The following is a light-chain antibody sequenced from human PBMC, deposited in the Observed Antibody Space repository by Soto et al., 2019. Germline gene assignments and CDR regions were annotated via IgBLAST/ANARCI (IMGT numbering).Light chain of an antibody. Sequence: DIQMTQSPSSLSASVGDRVTLSCGASQRVRNDLAGYQQKPRKAPESLIYSAASLQGGVPSRCIGSGSGTEFTLTIISRQPEDFSTESCQQLNSYPLTFGGGTKVDIK. CDR1: QRVRND. CDR3: QQLNSYPLT. CDR2: SAA. V-gene: IGKV1-17*01. J-gene: IGKJ4*01.